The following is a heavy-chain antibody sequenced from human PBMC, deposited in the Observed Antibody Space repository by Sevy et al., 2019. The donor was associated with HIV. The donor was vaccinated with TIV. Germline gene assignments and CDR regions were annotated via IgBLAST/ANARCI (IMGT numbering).Heavy chain of an antibody. V-gene: IGHV3-23*01. J-gene: IGHJ4*02. CDR2: MSGRGGST. CDR3: AKDVPDQSWYDDFWSGSPCFDY. Sequence: GGSLRLSCAASGFTFGNYAMSWVRQAPGKGLEWVSGMSGRGGSTDYADSVKGRFTISRDKSKNTLYLQMNGLRAEDTAIYYCAKDVPDQSWYDDFWSGSPCFDYWGRGTLVTVSS. CDR1: GFTFGNYA. D-gene: IGHD3-3*01.